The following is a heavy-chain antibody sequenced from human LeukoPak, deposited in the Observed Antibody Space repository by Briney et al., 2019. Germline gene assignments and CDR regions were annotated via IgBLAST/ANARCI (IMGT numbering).Heavy chain of an antibody. V-gene: IGHV4-4*02. CDR3: AREGGPYRPLDY. CDR1: GGSITNTNY. CDR2: VNLQGST. J-gene: IGHJ4*02. Sequence: SETLSLSCGVSGGSITNTNYWTWVRQPPGKGLEWIGEVNLQGSTNYNPSLMGRVAISVDTSENHISLQLTSVTAADTAVYYCAREGGPYRPLDYSGQGTLVTVSS.